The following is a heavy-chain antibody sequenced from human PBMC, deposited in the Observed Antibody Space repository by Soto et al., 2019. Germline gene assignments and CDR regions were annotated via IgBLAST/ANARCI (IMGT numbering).Heavy chain of an antibody. J-gene: IGHJ5*01. V-gene: IGHV4-4*02. Sequence: SETLSLTCTLSCGSVRAPDWWNWVRQSPDKGLEWIAEVHISGHSNYNPSLRSRVSVSIDSSKNQFYLNLNSVTAADTAIYYCARVRQGCSDNNCYFDPWGQGTQVTVS. D-gene: IGHD1-1*01. CDR1: CGSVRAPDW. CDR3: ARVRQGCSDNNCYFDP. CDR2: VHISGHS.